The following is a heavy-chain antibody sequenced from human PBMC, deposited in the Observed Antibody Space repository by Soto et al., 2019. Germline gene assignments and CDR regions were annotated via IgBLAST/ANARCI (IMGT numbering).Heavy chain of an antibody. CDR1: GFSFSNFA. CDR2: ISGSGDKT. CDR3: AKDYASTWYWYFDP. D-gene: IGHD6-13*01. J-gene: IGHJ5*02. V-gene: IGHV3-23*01. Sequence: NLLQSGGGLASPGGSLRLSCAASGFSFSNFAMSWVRQAPGTGLEWVSSISGSGDKTYYLDSVKGRFTISRDNSKNTLYLHMNSLGAEDTAVYFCAKDYASTWYWYFDPWGQGTLVTVSS.